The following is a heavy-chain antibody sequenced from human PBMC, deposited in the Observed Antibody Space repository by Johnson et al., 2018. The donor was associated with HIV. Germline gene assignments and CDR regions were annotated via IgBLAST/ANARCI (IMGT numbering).Heavy chain of an antibody. Sequence: VQLVASGGGLVKPGGSLRLSCAASGFTFINAWMSWVRQAPGKGLEWVGRIYSKTDGGTTEYAAPVKGRFTISRDNSKNTLYLQMSSLRAEDTAVYYCAKGRGYDYDALDFWGQGTMVTVSS. CDR3: AKGRGYDYDALDF. CDR2: IYSKTDGGTT. CDR1: GFTFINAW. J-gene: IGHJ3*01. D-gene: IGHD5-12*01. V-gene: IGHV3-15*01.